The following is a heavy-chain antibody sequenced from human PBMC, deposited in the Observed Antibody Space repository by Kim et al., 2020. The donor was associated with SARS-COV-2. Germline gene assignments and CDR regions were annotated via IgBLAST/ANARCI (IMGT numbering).Heavy chain of an antibody. D-gene: IGHD5-12*01. Sequence: SETLSLTCTVSGGSVSSGSYYWSWIRQPPGKGLEWIGYIYYSGSTNYNPSLKSRVTISVDTSKNQFSLKLSSVTAADTAVYYCARDGGFEELHRRWLQFSYYGMDVWGQGTTVTVSS. CDR2: IYYSGST. CDR3: ARDGGFEELHRRWLQFSYYGMDV. J-gene: IGHJ6*02. CDR1: GGSVSSGSYY. V-gene: IGHV4-61*01.